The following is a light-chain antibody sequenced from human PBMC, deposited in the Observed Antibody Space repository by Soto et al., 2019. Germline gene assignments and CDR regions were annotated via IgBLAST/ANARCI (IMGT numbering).Light chain of an antibody. CDR2: EGS. J-gene: IGLJ1*01. Sequence: ALTQPASVSGSPGQSITISCTGTSSDVGSYNLVSWFQQHPGKAPKLMIYEGSKRPSGVSNRFSGSRSGDTASLTISGLQAEDEADYYCCSYASSSTYVFGTGTKGTVL. CDR3: CSYASSSTYV. V-gene: IGLV2-23*01. CDR1: SSDVGSYNL.